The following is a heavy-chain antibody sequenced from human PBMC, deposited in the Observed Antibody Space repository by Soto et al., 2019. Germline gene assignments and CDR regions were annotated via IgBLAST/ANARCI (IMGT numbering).Heavy chain of an antibody. CDR3: AREVLWSRYFDY. CDR1: GFIFSNYV. CDR2: MSYDGTTK. D-gene: IGHD3-10*01. J-gene: IGHJ4*02. Sequence: QVQLVESGGGVVQPGRSLRLSCAASGFIFSNYVMYWVRQAPGKGLEWVAFMSYDGTTKYYADSVKGRFTISRDNSKNTLYLKMNSLRPEDTGVYYCAREVLWSRYFDYWGQGTLVTVSS. V-gene: IGHV3-30-3*01.